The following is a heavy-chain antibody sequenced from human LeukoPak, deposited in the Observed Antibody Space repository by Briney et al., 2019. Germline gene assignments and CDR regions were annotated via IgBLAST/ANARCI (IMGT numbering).Heavy chain of an antibody. J-gene: IGHJ4*02. CDR1: GGSLSSHH. Sequence: SETLSLTCSVSGGSLSSHHWSWIPQPPGKGLELIGHIHDTGSTFYNPSLRGRVTISLDTSNNQFSLKLSSMTAADTAVYYCARFSSGCSTSSCYLTYWGQGTLVTVS. CDR2: IHDTGST. V-gene: IGHV4-59*11. CDR3: ARFSSGCSTSSCYLTY. D-gene: IGHD2-2*01.